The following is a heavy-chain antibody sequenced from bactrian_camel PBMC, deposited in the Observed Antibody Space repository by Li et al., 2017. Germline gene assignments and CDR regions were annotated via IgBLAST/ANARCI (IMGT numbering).Heavy chain of an antibody. J-gene: IGHJ4*01. D-gene: IGHD2*01. CDR2: IERTGST. CDR1: GFTVSGAY. Sequence: VQLVESGGGSVQAGGSLRLACAASGFTVSGAYMAWFRQTPGKEREGVASIERTGSTSYADSVKGRFTISKDNAKNTLYLQMNSLKPEETAMYYCAASRYCTYGGSCLNAGRFAYWGQGTQVTVS. CDR3: AASRYCTYGGSCLNAGRFAY. V-gene: IGHV3S26*01.